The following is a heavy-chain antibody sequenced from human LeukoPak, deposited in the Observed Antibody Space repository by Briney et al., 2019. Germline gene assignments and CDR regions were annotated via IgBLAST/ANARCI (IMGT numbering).Heavy chain of an antibody. CDR3: AKDGLLWFGDRPYYFDY. Sequence: GRSLRLSCAASGFTFSSYAMHWVRQAPGKGLEWVAVISYDGSNKYYADSVKGRFTISRDNSKNTLYLQMNSLRAEDTAVYYCAKDGLLWFGDRPYYFDYWGQGTLVTVSS. J-gene: IGHJ4*02. V-gene: IGHV3-30*04. D-gene: IGHD3-10*01. CDR1: GFTFSSYA. CDR2: ISYDGSNK.